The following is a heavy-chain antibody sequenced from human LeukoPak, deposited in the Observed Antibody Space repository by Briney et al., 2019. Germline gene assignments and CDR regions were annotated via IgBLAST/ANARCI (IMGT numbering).Heavy chain of an antibody. Sequence: PSETLSLTCTVSGGSISSYYWSWIRQPPGKGLEWIGYIYYSGSTNYNPSLKSRVTISVDTSKNQFSLKLSSVTATDTAVYYCARDAESDTGDFLYFDYWGQGTLVTVSS. CDR1: GGSISSYY. CDR2: IYYSGST. V-gene: IGHV4-59*12. D-gene: IGHD4-17*01. CDR3: ARDAESDTGDFLYFDY. J-gene: IGHJ4*02.